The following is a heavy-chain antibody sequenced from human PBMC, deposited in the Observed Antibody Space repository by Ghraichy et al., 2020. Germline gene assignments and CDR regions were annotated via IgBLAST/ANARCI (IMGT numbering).Heavy chain of an antibody. J-gene: IGHJ6*02. CDR3: ARDADRIAAAGSGQDYYYGMDV. Sequence: GESLRLSCAASGFTFSSYGMHWVRQAPGKGLEWVAVIWYDGSNKYYADSVKGRFTISRDNSKNTLYLQMNSLRAEDTAVYYCARDADRIAAAGSGQDYYYGMDVWGQGTTVTVSS. CDR1: GFTFSSYG. V-gene: IGHV3-33*01. CDR2: IWYDGSNK. D-gene: IGHD6-13*01.